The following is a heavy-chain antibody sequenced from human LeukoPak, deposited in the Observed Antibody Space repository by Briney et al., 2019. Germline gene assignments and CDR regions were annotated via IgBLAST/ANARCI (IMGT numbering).Heavy chain of an antibody. V-gene: IGHV4-59*01. D-gene: IGHD6-25*01. J-gene: IGHJ6*03. Sequence: PSETLSLTCTVSGGSISSYYWSWIRRPPGKGLEWIGYIYYSGSPNYNPSLKSRVTISVAPSKSQFCLKLSSVPAADTAVYYCARGARRYYYMDVWGKGTTVPISS. CDR1: GGSISSYY. CDR3: ARGARRYYYMDV. CDR2: IYYSGSP.